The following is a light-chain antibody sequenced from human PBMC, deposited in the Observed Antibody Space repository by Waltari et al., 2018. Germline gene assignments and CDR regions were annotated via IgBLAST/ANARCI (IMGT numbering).Light chain of an antibody. CDR1: SSDVGGYNR. Sequence: QSALTQPPSVSGSPGQSVTISCTGTSSDVGGYNRVSWYQQPPATAPKLMIYEVSNRPSGVPDRFSGSKSDNTASLTISGLQAEDEADYYCNSYKTGSSYVFGTGTKVTVL. CDR2: EVS. V-gene: IGLV2-18*02. J-gene: IGLJ1*01. CDR3: NSYKTGSSYV.